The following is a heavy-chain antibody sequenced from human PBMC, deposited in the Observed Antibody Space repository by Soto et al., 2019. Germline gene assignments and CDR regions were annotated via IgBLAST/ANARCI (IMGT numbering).Heavy chain of an antibody. D-gene: IGHD3-22*01. V-gene: IGHV3-64*01. J-gene: IGHJ4*02. CDR1: GFTFSSYA. CDR2: ISSNGGST. CDR3: ASMGSSGYWFDY. Sequence: EVQLVESGGGLVQPGGSLRLSCAASGFTFSSYAMHWVRQAPGKGLEYVSAISSNGGSTYYANSAKGRFTISRDNSKNTLYLQMGSLRAEDMAVYYCASMGSSGYWFDYWGQGTLVTVSS.